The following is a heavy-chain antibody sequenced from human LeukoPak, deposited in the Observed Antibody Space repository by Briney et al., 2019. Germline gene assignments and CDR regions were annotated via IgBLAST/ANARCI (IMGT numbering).Heavy chain of an antibody. Sequence: SQTLSLTCAISGDSVSSNSAAWNWIRQSPSRGLEWLGRTYYRSKWYNDYAVAVKSRIIINPDTSKNQFSLQLNSVTPEDTAVYYCARTFPANGPFDYWGQGTLVTVSS. CDR1: GDSVSSNSAA. CDR3: ARTFPANGPFDY. J-gene: IGHJ4*02. V-gene: IGHV6-1*01. CDR2: TYYRSKWYN.